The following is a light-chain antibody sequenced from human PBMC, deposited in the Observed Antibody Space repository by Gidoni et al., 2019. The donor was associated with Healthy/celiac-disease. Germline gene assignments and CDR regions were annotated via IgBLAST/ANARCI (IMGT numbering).Light chain of an antibody. J-gene: IGKJ3*01. CDR2: WAS. V-gene: IGKV4-1*01. Sequence: DIVMTQSPDSLPVSLGERATINCKSSQSVLYSSNNKNYLAWYQQKPGQPPKLLIYWASTRESGVPDRFSGSGSGTDFTLTISSLQAEDVAVYYCQQYYSTPHFXPXTKVDIK. CDR3: QQYYSTPH. CDR1: QSVLYSSNNKNY.